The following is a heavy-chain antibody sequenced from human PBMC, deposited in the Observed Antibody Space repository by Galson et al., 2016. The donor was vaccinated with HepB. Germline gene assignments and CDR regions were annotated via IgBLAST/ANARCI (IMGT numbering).Heavy chain of an antibody. J-gene: IGHJ4*02. CDR3: ARGIFGVITITYPFDY. Sequence: SVKVSCKASGYTFTSYYIHWVRRAPGQGLEWMGVVNPSGGKTTHAQKFQGRVAMTRDTSTSTVYLELSRLRSEDTAVYYCARGIFGVITITYPFDYWGQGTLVTVSS. CDR2: VNPSGGKT. CDR1: GYTFTSYY. V-gene: IGHV1-46*01. D-gene: IGHD3-3*01.